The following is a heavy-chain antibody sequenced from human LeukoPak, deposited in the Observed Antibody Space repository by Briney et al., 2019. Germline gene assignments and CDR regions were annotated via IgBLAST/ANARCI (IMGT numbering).Heavy chain of an antibody. CDR1: GYTFTGHY. CDR2: INPSGGFT. CDR3: ARDRESYYDSSGYYNPFDY. J-gene: IGHJ4*02. Sequence: ASVKVSCKASGYTFTGHYMHWVRQAPGQGLEWMGIINPSGGFTSNAQKFQGRVTMTRDTSTSTVYMELSSLRSEDTAVYYCARDRESYYDSSGYYNPFDYWGQGTLVTVSS. V-gene: IGHV1-46*01. D-gene: IGHD3-22*01.